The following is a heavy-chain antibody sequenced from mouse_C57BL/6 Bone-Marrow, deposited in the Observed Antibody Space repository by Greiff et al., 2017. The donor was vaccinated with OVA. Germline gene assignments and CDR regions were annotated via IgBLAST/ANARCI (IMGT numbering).Heavy chain of an antibody. CDR2: INYDGSST. CDR1: GFTFSDYY. J-gene: IGHJ4*01. Sequence: EVMLVESEGGLVQPGSSMKLSCTASGFTFSDYYMAWVRQVPEKGLEWVANINYDGSSTYYLDSLKSRFIISRDNAKNILYLQMSSLKSEDTATYYCARGGTAQATFYAMDYWGQGTSVTVSS. CDR3: ARGGTAQATFYAMDY. D-gene: IGHD3-2*02. V-gene: IGHV5-16*01.